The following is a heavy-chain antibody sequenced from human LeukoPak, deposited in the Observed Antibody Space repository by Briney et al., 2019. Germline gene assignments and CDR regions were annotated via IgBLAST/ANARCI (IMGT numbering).Heavy chain of an antibody. V-gene: IGHV1-58*02. CDR3: AADLDNWNYAAY. Sequence: SVKVSCKASGFTFTSSAMQWVRQARGQRLEWIGWIVIGSGNTNYAQKFQERVTITRDMSTSTAYMELSSLRSEDTAVYYCAADLDNWNYAAYWGQGTLVTVSS. CDR2: IVIGSGNT. CDR1: GFTFTSSA. J-gene: IGHJ4*02. D-gene: IGHD1-7*01.